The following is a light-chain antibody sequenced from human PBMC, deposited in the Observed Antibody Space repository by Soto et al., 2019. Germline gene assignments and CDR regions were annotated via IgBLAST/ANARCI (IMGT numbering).Light chain of an antibody. CDR3: QKYNSAPLT. J-gene: IGKJ1*01. CDR2: AAS. CDR1: LSISNY. Sequence: DIQMTQSPSSLSASVGDRVTITCLASLSISNYLAWYQQKPGKIPNLLSYAASTLQAGLPSRFSGSGSGTDFTLPISSLQPEDVAVYYCQKYNSAPLTFGQGTKVEIK. V-gene: IGKV1-27*01.